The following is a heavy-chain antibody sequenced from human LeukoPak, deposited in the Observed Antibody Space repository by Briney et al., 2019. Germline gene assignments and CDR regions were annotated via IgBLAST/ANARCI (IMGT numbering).Heavy chain of an antibody. D-gene: IGHD1-26*01. CDR3: GLVGAPTNERDDAFDI. J-gene: IGHJ3*02. CDR2: INPNSGVT. V-gene: IGHV1-2*04. Sequence: ASVKVSCKASGYTFTDYYIHWVRQARGQGLEWMGWINPNSGVTHYAQKFQGWVTMTRDTSISTAYMDLNRLRSDDTAVYYCGLVGAPTNERDDAFDIWGQGTLVTVSS. CDR1: GYTFTDYY.